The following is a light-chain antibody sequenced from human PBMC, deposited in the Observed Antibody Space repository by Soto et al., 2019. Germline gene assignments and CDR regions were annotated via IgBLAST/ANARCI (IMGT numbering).Light chain of an antibody. V-gene: IGKV3-20*01. J-gene: IGKJ4*01. CDR1: QSVSSSY. CDR3: QQYGSSPRLT. CDR2: GAS. Sequence: EIVLTPSPGTLSLSPGERATLSCRASQSVSSSYLAWYQQKPGQAPRLLIYGASSRATGIPDRFSGSGSGTDFTLTISRLEPEDFAVYYCQQYGSSPRLTFGGGTKVEI.